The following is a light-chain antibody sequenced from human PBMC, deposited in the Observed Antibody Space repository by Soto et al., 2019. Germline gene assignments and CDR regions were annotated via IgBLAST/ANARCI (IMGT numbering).Light chain of an antibody. CDR3: SSYAGSNHNWV. Sequence: QSALTQPPSASGSPGQSVTISCTETSSDVGGYNYVSWYQQHPGKAPKLMIYEVSKRPSGVPDRFSGSKSGNTASLTVSGLQAEDEADYYCSSYAGSNHNWVFGGGTKLTVL. CDR1: SSDVGGYNY. V-gene: IGLV2-8*01. CDR2: EVS. J-gene: IGLJ3*02.